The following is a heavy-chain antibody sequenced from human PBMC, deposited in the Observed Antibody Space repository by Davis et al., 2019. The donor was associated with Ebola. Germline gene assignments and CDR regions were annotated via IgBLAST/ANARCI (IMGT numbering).Heavy chain of an antibody. CDR1: GGSFGGYA. J-gene: IGHJ5*02. CDR3: ARGKWFDP. CDR2: IIPVVDTK. Sequence: AASVKVSCKATGGSFGGYAVNWVRQAPGQGLGWMGRIIPVVDTKDYAQKFQGRVTLTADKATNTAYMELSGLRFDDTAVYYCARGKWFDPWGQGTLVSVTS. V-gene: IGHV1-69*04.